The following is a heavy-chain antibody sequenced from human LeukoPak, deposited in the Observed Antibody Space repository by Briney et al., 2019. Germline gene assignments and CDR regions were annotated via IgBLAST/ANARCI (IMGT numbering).Heavy chain of an antibody. CDR1: GFTFRSHG. CDR2: IRYDGSNK. J-gene: IGHJ4*02. V-gene: IGHV3-30*02. Sequence: GGSLRLSCAASGFTFRSHGMHWVRQAPGKGLEWVAFIRYDGSNKYYADSVKGRFTISRDNSKNTLYLQMNSLRAEDTAVYYCARRAGAYSHPYDYWGQGTLVTVSS. CDR3: ARRAGAYSHPYDY. D-gene: IGHD4/OR15-4a*01.